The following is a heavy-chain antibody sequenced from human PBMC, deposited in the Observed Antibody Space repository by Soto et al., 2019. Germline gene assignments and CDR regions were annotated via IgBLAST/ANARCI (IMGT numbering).Heavy chain of an antibody. CDR3: ARERKMATISFFDY. CDR2: IYYSGST. V-gene: IGHV4-59*12. J-gene: IGHJ4*02. D-gene: IGHD5-12*01. CDR1: GGSISSYY. Sequence: PSETLSLTCTVSGGSISSYYWSWIRQPPGKGLEWIGYIYYSGSTNYNPSLKSRVTISVDTSKNQFSLKLSSVTAADTAVYYCARERKMATISFFDYWGQGTLVTVSS.